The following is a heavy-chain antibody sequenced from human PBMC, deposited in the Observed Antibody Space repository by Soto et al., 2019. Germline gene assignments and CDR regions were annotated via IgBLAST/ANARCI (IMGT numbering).Heavy chain of an antibody. CDR3: TRANMGVVPAAMRTLYYFDY. Sequence: GGSLRLSCTASGFTFGDYAMSWFRQAPGKGLEWVGFIRSKAYGGTTEYAASVKGRFTISRDDSKSIAYLQMNSLKTEDTAVYYCTRANMGVVPAAMRTLYYFDYWGQGTLVTVSS. D-gene: IGHD2-2*01. J-gene: IGHJ4*02. CDR1: GFTFGDYA. V-gene: IGHV3-49*03. CDR2: IRSKAYGGTT.